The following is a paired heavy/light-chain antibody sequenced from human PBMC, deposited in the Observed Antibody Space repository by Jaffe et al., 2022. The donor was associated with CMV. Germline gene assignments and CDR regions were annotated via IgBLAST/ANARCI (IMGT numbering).Light chain of an antibody. Sequence: DIQMTQSPSSLSASVGDRVTITCRASQRINIHLNWYQQKPGKAPKLLIHAASSLHTGVPSRFSGSGSGTDFTLTISSLQPEDFATYYCQQGYTTPLTFGQGTRLEMK. J-gene: IGKJ5*01. CDR1: QRINIH. CDR3: QQGYTTPLT. V-gene: IGKV1-39*01. CDR2: AAS.
Heavy chain of an antibody. CDR2: VKSKTDGGTT. D-gene: IGHD6-6*01. CDR1: GITFTSAW. J-gene: IGHJ4*02. Sequence: EVQLVESGGGLVKPGESLRLSCVASGITFTSAWMSWVRQAPGKGLEWVGHVKSKTDGGTTDFAAPVKGRFTISRDDPKNMVFLHMDSLKIEDTGVYYCTPLTIAGRRVDYWGQGARVTVSS. CDR3: TPLTIAGRRVDY. V-gene: IGHV3-15*01.